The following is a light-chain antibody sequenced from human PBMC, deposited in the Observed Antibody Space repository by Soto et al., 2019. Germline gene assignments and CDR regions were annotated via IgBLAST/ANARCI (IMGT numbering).Light chain of an antibody. V-gene: IGLV2-14*03. J-gene: IGLJ1*01. CDR2: DVT. CDR1: SSDVGAYNY. Sequence: QSALTQPASVSGSPRQSITISCTGTSSDVGAYNYVSWYQQYPGKAPKYIIYDVTNRPSGVSYRFSGSKSGNTASLTISGRQPEDEADYYCSSYTTSSTLYVFGTGTKVTVL. CDR3: SSYTTSSTLYV.